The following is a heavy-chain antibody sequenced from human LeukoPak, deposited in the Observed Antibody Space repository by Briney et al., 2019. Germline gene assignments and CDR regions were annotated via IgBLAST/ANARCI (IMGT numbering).Heavy chain of an antibody. D-gene: IGHD1/OR15-1a*01. J-gene: IGHJ4*02. Sequence: SETLSLTCTVSGGSVSSGSYYWSWIRQPPGKGVEWIGYVYYSGSTNYNPSLKSRVTISVDTSKNQFSLKLSSVTAADTAVYSCARSIIGTRSKFDYWGQGTLVTVSS. CDR1: GGSVSSGSYY. CDR2: VYYSGST. CDR3: ARSIIGTRSKFDY. V-gene: IGHV4-61*01.